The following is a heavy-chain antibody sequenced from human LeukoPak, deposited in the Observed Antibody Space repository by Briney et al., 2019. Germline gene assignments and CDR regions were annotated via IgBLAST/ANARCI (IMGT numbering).Heavy chain of an antibody. CDR1: GFTFSNVW. V-gene: IGHV3-15*01. CDR2: IRSKTDGGTT. CDR3: ESLVAAKAFDF. Sequence: GGSLRLSCAASGFTFSNVWMSWVHQAPGKGLEWVGRIRSKTDGGTTDYAAPVKGRFTISRDDSKNTVYLQMNSLKTEDTAVYYCESLVAAKAFDFWGQGTMVTVSS. D-gene: IGHD2-15*01. J-gene: IGHJ3*01.